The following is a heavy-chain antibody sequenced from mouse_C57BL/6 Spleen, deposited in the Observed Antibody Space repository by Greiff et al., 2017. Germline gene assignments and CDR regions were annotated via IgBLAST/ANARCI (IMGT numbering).Heavy chain of an antibody. CDR2: IDPSDSYT. V-gene: IGHV1-69*01. Sequence: QVQLQQPGAELVMPGASVKLSCKASGYTFTSYWMPWVKQRPGQGLEWIGEIDPSDSYTNYNQKFKGKTTLTVDKSSSTAYMQLSSLTSEESAVDYCARRDYGSSGDFDVWGTGTTVTVSS. D-gene: IGHD1-1*01. CDR1: GYTFTSYW. CDR3: ARRDYGSSGDFDV. J-gene: IGHJ1*03.